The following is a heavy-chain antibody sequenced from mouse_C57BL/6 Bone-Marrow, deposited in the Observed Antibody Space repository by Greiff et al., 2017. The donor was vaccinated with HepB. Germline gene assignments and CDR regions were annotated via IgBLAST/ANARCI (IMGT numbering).Heavy chain of an antibody. CDR1: GFTFSDFY. CDR2: SRNKANDYTT. V-gene: IGHV7-1*01. J-gene: IGHJ1*03. Sequence: EVKLVESGGGLVQSGRSLRLSCATSGFTFSDFYMEWVRQAPGKGLEWIAASRNKANDYTTEYSASVKGRFIVSRDTSQSILYLQMNALRAEDTAIYYCARASYYYGSSPVLDVWGTGTTVTVSS. D-gene: IGHD1-1*01. CDR3: ARASYYYGSSPVLDV.